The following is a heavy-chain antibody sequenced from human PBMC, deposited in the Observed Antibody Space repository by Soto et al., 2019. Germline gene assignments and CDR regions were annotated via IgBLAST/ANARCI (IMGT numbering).Heavy chain of an antibody. V-gene: IGHV4-39*07. CDR1: GGSISSSSYY. J-gene: IGHJ5*02. CDR2: IYYSGST. D-gene: IGHD3-16*01. CDR3: AIRDLGEFCLDP. Sequence: SETLSLTCTVSGGSISSSSYYWGWIRQPPGKGLEWIGSIYYSGSTYYNPSLKSRVTISVDTSKNQFSLKLSSVTAADTAVYYCAIRDLGEFCLDPWGQGTLVTVSS.